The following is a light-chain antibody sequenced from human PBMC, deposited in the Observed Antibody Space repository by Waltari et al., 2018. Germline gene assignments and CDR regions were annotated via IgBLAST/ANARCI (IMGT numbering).Light chain of an antibody. Sequence: QSALTQPASVSGSPGQSITISCPGSNSDIGTYNFVPWYQQHPDKAPKLMMYDVSKRPSGVSNRFSGSKSGNTASLTISGLQAEDEADYYCCSHTGGSTFVIFGGGTKLTVL. CDR1: NSDIGTYNF. CDR2: DVS. CDR3: CSHTGGSTFVI. V-gene: IGLV2-23*02. J-gene: IGLJ2*01.